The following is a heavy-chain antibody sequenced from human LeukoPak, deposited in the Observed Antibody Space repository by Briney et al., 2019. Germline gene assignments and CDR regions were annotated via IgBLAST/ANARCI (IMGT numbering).Heavy chain of an antibody. D-gene: IGHD3-22*01. Sequence: PGGSLRLSCAASGFTFSSYAMSWVRQAPGKGLEWVSAISGSGGSTYYADSVKGRFTISRDNSENTLYLQMNSLRAEDTAVYYCARANHFDYYDSSGYYGIDYWGQGTLVTVSS. J-gene: IGHJ4*02. CDR2: ISGSGGST. V-gene: IGHV3-23*01. CDR3: ARANHFDYYDSSGYYGIDY. CDR1: GFTFSSYA.